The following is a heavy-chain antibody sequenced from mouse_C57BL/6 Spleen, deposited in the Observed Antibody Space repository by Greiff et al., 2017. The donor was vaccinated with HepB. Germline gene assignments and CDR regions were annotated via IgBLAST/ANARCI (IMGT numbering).Heavy chain of an antibody. V-gene: IGHV3-6*01. CDR1: GYSITSGYY. CDR3: ASGDGFTWYFDV. D-gene: IGHD2-3*01. CDR2: ISYDGSN. J-gene: IGHJ1*03. Sequence: VQLKESGPGLVKPSQSLSLTCSVTGYSITSGYYWNWIRQFPGNKLEWMGYISYDGSNNYNPSLKNRISITRDTSKNQFFLKLNSVTTEDTATYYCASGDGFTWYFDVWGTGTTVTVSS.